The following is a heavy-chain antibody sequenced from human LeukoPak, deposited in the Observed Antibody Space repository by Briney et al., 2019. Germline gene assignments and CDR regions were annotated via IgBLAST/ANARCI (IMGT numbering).Heavy chain of an antibody. D-gene: IGHD3-22*01. CDR1: GVSITAYT. V-gene: IGHV4-59*01. J-gene: IGHJ4*02. CDR3: ARDYYEPFES. Sequence: PPETLSLTCTVSGVSITAYTWNWIRQTPGEGLEWIGYISSSGRTDYNPSLKSRVTISLDTSKNQFSLILISLTAADTAVYYCARDYYEPFESWGPGTLVTVSS. CDR2: ISSSGRT.